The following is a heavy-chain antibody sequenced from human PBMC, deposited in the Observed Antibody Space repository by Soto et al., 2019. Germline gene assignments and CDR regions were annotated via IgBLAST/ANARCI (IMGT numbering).Heavy chain of an antibody. CDR3: ARDPSNSGSYFLIDH. CDR1: GFTFSFYG. J-gene: IGHJ5*02. V-gene: IGHV3-33*01. CDR2: IWYDGGNK. Sequence: QVQLVESGGGVVQPGRSLRLSCAASGFTFSFYGMHWVRQAPGKGLEWVAVIWYDGGNKYYTDSEKGRFTIYRDNSKNTLYLQMNSLRAEDTAVYYWARDPSNSGSYFLIDHWGQGTLVTVSS. D-gene: IGHD1-26*01.